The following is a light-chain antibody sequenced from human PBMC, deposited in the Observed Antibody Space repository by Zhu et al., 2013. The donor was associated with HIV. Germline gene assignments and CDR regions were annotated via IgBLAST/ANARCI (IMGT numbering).Light chain of an antibody. CDR3: QQYKKWPLT. J-gene: IGKJ2*01. V-gene: IGKV3-15*01. CDR2: DAS. Sequence: EIVMTQSPATLSVSPGERATLSCRASQSVTSFLAWYQQKPGQAPRLLIHDASTRATGIPARFSGIGSGTDFTLTISSLQSEDFAVYYCQQYKKWPLTFGQGTKLEIK. CDR1: QSVTSF.